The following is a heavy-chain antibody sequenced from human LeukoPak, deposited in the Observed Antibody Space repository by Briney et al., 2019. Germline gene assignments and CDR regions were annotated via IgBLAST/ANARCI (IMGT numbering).Heavy chain of an antibody. Sequence: SETLSLTCTIFGDSVSRSDSYWAWLRQPPGKGLEWIGTIYYSGRTYYSPSLKSRVTLSIDMSNNQFSLILSSVTAADTALYFCARRRYYDSSGYLEWGQGTLVTVSS. D-gene: IGHD3-22*01. J-gene: IGHJ1*01. V-gene: IGHV4-39*01. CDR2: IYYSGRT. CDR1: GDSVSRSDSY. CDR3: ARRRYYDSSGYLE.